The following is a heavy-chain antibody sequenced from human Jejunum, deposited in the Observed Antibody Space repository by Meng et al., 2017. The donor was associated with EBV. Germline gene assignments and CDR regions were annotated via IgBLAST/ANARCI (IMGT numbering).Heavy chain of an antibody. CDR3: ARGAYSSVWNDWYFDL. J-gene: IGHJ2*01. CDR1: GFTFNIYD. D-gene: IGHD6-19*01. Sequence: QLVASVGGSVPPGGSPRLSGATSGFTFNIYDMHWVRQATGNGLEWGSAICTAGDTYYPVAGKGRFTISRENAQDSLYLQMNSLRAGDTAVYYCARGAYSSVWNDWYFDLWGRGTLVTVSS. CDR2: ICTAGDT. V-gene: IGHV3-13*01.